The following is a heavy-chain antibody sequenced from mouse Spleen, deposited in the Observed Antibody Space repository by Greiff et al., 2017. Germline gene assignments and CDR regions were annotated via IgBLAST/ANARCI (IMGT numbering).Heavy chain of an antibody. CDR3: TRVDSNYLYAMDY. CDR2: IDPETGGT. Sequence: VQLVESGAELVRPGASVTLSCKASGYTFTDYEMHWVKQTPVHGLEWIGAIDPETGGTAYNQKFKGKAILTADKSSSTAYMELRSLTSEDSAVYYCTRVDSNYLYAMDYWGQGTSVTVSS. V-gene: IGHV1-15*01. CDR1: GYTFTDYE. J-gene: IGHJ4*01. D-gene: IGHD2-5*01.